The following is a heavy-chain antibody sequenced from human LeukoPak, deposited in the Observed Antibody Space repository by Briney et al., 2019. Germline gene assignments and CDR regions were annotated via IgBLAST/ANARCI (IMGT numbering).Heavy chain of an antibody. D-gene: IGHD2-8*01. V-gene: IGHV4-4*02. CDR3: ARDPDGNGLNFDY. J-gene: IGHJ4*02. Sequence: NTSETLSLTCTVSGASITSNSWWTWVRQLPGKRLEWIGEIWHGGTTRYYPSLESRVTISIDRSKSQFSLKLNSVTAADTAVYYCARDPDGNGLNFDYWGQGTLVTVSS. CDR1: GASITSNSW. CDR2: IWHGGTT.